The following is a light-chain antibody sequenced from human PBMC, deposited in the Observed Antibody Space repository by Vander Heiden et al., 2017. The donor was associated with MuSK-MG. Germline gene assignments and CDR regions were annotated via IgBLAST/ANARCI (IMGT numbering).Light chain of an antibody. CDR2: DVS. CDR3: CSYAGSVYV. V-gene: IGLV2-11*01. CDR1: SSDVGGYNY. J-gene: IGLJ1*01. Sequence: QSALTQPRSVSGSPGQSVTISCTGTSSDVGGYNYVSWYQQHPGKAPQLMIYDVSKRPSGGPDRFSGSKAGNTASLTISGLQAEDEADYYCCSYAGSVYVFGTGTKVTVL.